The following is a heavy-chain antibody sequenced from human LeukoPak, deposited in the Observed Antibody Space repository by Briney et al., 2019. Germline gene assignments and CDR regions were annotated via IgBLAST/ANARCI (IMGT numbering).Heavy chain of an antibody. CDR2: IYYSGST. Sequence: SETLSLTCTVSGGSISSYYWSWIRQPPGKGLEWIGYIYYSGSTCYNPSLKSRVTISVDRSKNQFSLKLSSVTAADTAVYYCARVLGYYYDSSGYLTFDAFDIWGQGTMVTVSS. CDR3: ARVLGYYYDSSGYLTFDAFDI. J-gene: IGHJ3*02. V-gene: IGHV4-59*12. CDR1: GGSISSYY. D-gene: IGHD3-22*01.